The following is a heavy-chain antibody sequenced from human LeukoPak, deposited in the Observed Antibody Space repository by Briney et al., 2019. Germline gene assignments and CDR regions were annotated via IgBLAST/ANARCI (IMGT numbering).Heavy chain of an antibody. CDR2: ISGSGGST. V-gene: IGHV3-23*01. CDR3: AKDDLSGTRFPIAVAGGGGVDY. CDR1: GFTFSSYA. J-gene: IGHJ4*02. Sequence: GGSLRLSCAASGFTFSSYAMSWVRQAPGKGLEWVSAISGSGGSTYYADSVKGRFTISRGNSKNTLYLQMNSLRAEDTAVYYCAKDDLSGTRFPIAVAGGGGVDYWGQGTLVTVSS. D-gene: IGHD6-19*01.